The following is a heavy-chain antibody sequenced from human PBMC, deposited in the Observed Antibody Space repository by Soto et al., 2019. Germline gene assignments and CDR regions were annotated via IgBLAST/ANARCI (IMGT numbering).Heavy chain of an antibody. D-gene: IGHD4-17*01. Sequence: RGSLRLSCAASGFSFNRYTMSWVRQAPGTGVEWVSNLIGGNGQTSYADSVKGRFTISRDNSKNTLYLQMNSLRAEHSAVYYCACEHEYGDYSDYMSVSGRRSTVSVSS. CDR1: GFSFNRYT. CDR2: LIGGNGQT. J-gene: IGHJ6*03. V-gene: IGHV3-23*01. CDR3: ACEHEYGDYSDYMSV.